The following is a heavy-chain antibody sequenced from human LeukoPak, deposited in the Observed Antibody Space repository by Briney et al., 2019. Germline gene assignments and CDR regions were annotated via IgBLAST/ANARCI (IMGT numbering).Heavy chain of an antibody. Sequence: PGGSLRLSCTASGFSFSGHWMHWARQLPGKGLEWVSGIYGSGGRVSFYADSVKGRFTVSRDDFKNSLYLQMNSLRVDDTAIYYCAKDRLPDGVWSLDSWGQGTLVTVSS. CDR3: AKDRLPDGVWSLDS. CDR1: GFSFSGHW. V-gene: IGHV3-23*01. CDR2: IYGSGGRVS. D-gene: IGHD2-8*02. J-gene: IGHJ4*02.